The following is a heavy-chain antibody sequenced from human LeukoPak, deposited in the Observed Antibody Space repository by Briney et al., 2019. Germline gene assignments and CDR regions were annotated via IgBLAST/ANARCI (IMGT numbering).Heavy chain of an antibody. J-gene: IGHJ4*02. V-gene: IGHV4-30-4*08. Sequence: SETLSLTCTVSGGSISSGDYYWSWIRQPPGKGLEWIGYIYYSGSTYYNPSLKSRVTISVDTSKNQFSLKLSSVTAADTAVYYCARLPRGYSYGPRAYYFDHWGQGTLVTVSS. CDR1: GGSISSGDYY. CDR2: IYYSGST. CDR3: ARLPRGYSYGPRAYYFDH. D-gene: IGHD5-18*01.